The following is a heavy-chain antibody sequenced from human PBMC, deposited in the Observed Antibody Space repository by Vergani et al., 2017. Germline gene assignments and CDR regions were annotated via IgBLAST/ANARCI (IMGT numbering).Heavy chain of an antibody. CDR3: ARVGYSSSSLGLLDY. D-gene: IGHD6-6*01. Sequence: QVQLVQSGAEVKKPGSSVKVSCKASGGTFSSDTISWVRQAPGQGLEWMGRIIPILGIANYAQKFQGRVTITADKSRSTAYMELSSLRSDDTAVYYCARVGYSSSSLGLLDYWGQGTLVTVSS. CDR2: IIPILGIA. J-gene: IGHJ4*02. V-gene: IGHV1-69*02. CDR1: GGTFSSDT.